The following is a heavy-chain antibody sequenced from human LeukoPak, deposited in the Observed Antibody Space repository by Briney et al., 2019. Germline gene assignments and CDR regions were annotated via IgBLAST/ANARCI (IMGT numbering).Heavy chain of an antibody. J-gene: IGHJ6*03. V-gene: IGHV4-59*13. CDR2: IYYSGST. Sequence: PSETLSLTCTVSGGSISSFYWSWLRQPPGKGLEWIGYIYYSGSTNYDPSLKSRVTISVDTSKKQFSLKLSSVTAADTAVYYCARGAVTIFGGYYYMDVWGKGTTVTISS. D-gene: IGHD3-9*01. CDR3: ARGAVTIFGGYYYMDV. CDR1: GGSISSFY.